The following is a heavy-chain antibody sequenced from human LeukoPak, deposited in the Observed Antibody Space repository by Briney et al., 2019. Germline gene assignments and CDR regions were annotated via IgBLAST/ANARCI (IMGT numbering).Heavy chain of an antibody. CDR2: IKQDGREK. CDR3: ARDPDYYDSSGLDY. D-gene: IGHD3-22*01. J-gene: IGHJ4*02. Sequence: GGSLRLSCTASGFTFSSYWMSWVRQAPGKGLEWVANIKQDGREKYYVDSVKGRFTISRDNAKNSLYLQMNSLRAEDTAVYYCARDPDYYDSSGLDYWGQGTLVTVSS. V-gene: IGHV3-7*01. CDR1: GFTFSSYW.